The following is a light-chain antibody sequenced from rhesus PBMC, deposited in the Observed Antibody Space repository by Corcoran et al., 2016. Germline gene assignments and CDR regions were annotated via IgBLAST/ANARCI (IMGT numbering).Light chain of an antibody. J-gene: IGKJ4*01. CDR3: QQYNDLVT. V-gene: IGKV1-25*01. CDR1: QDIHRY. Sequence: DIQMTQSPSSVSAFVGDRVTISCRASQDIHRYLAWYQQRPGKAPNLRINHATTLQGGGPSRFRCSGSGTEFPLPICTLQPEDSATYCCQQYNDLVTFGGGTKVEI. CDR2: HAT.